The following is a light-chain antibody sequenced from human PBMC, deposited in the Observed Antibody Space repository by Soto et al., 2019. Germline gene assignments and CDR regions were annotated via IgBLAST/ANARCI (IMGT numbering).Light chain of an antibody. Sequence: QSALTQPASVSGSPGQSITISCTGTSSDIGAYDYVSWYQQYPGRVPKLLIHEVTNRPSGVSDRFSGSKSGNTASLTISGLQTEDEADYYCSSHAGSSAFYVFGTGTKV. CDR1: SSDIGAYDY. CDR3: SSHAGSSAFYV. J-gene: IGLJ1*01. CDR2: EVT. V-gene: IGLV2-14*01.